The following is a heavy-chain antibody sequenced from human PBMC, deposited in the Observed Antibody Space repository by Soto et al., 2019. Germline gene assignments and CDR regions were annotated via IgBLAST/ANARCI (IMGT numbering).Heavy chain of an antibody. CDR1: GGSISSHY. CDR3: ARDGSEASGMDV. CDR2: IYYRGST. V-gene: IGHV4-59*11. Sequence: PSETLSLTCTVSGGSISSHYWSWVRKAPGKGLGWIGHIYYRGSTTYNPSLRRRSTISVDTSNNQFSLKLNSVTTAATAVYYCARDGSEASGMDVCGEATKVTVSS. J-gene: IGHJ6*02. D-gene: IGHD1-26*01.